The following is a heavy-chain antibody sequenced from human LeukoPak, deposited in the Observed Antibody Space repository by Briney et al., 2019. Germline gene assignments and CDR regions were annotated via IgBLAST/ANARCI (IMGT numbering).Heavy chain of an antibody. D-gene: IGHD6-13*01. Sequence: PSETLSLTCTVSGGSISSGGYYWGWIRQHPGKGLEWIGYIYYSGSTYYNPSLKSRVTISVDTSKNQFSLKLSSVTAADTAVYHCARDRVAAAGYYFDYWGQGTLVTLSS. CDR2: IYYSGST. V-gene: IGHV4-31*03. J-gene: IGHJ4*02. CDR1: GGSISSGGYY. CDR3: ARDRVAAAGYYFDY.